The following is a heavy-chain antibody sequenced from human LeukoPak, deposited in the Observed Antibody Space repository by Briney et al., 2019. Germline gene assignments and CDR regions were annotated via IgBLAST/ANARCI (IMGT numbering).Heavy chain of an antibody. V-gene: IGHV1-2*02. J-gene: IGHJ4*02. D-gene: IGHD2-2*01. CDR1: GYTFTGYY. CDR2: INPNSGGT. CDR3: ARGTSLHIVVVPAAVDY. Sequence: GASVKVSCKASGYTFTGYYMHWVRQAPGQGLEWMGWINPNSGGTNYAQKFQGRVTMTRDTSISTAYMELSRLGSDDTAVYYCARGTSLHIVVVPAAVDYWGQGTLVTVSS.